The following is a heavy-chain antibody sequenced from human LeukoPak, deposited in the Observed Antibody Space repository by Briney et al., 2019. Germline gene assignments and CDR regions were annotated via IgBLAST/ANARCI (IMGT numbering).Heavy chain of an antibody. V-gene: IGHV4-39*01. CDR1: GGSISSSSYY. D-gene: IGHD4-17*01. J-gene: IGHJ4*02. CDR2: IYYSVST. Sequence: KASETLSLTCTVSGGSISSSSYYWGWIRQPPGKGLEWIGSIYYSVSTYYNPSLKSRVTISVDTSKIQFSLKLSSVTAADTAVYYCARARYGDYPYDYWGQGTLVTVSS. CDR3: ARARYGDYPYDY.